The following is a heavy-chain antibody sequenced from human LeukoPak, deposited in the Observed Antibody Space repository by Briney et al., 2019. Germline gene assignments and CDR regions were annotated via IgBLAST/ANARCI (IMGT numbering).Heavy chain of an antibody. CDR3: VRGPKAGGPHHDMDV. CDR2: ISSNGGST. Sequence: PGGSLRLSCSASGFTFSSYAMHWVRQAPGKGLEYVSAISSNGGSTYYADSVKGRFTISRDNSKNTLYLQMSSLRAEDTAVYYCVRGPKAGGPHHDMDVWGRGTTVTVSS. CDR1: GFTFSSYA. J-gene: IGHJ6*02. V-gene: IGHV3-64D*06. D-gene: IGHD2-15*01.